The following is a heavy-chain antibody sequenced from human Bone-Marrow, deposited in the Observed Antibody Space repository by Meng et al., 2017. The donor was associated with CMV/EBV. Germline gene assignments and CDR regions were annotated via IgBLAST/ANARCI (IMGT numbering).Heavy chain of an antibody. CDR1: GYTFTSYD. Sequence: ASVKSCKASGYTFTSYDINWVRQATGQGLEWMGWMNPNSGNTGYAQKFQGRVTITRNSSISTAYMALSSLRSEDTAVYYCARGVARTYYDFWSGCGDVWGQGTTITVSS. CDR3: ARGVARTYYDFWSGCGDV. D-gene: IGHD3-3*01. CDR2: MNPNSGNT. J-gene: IGHJ6*02. V-gene: IGHV1-8*03.